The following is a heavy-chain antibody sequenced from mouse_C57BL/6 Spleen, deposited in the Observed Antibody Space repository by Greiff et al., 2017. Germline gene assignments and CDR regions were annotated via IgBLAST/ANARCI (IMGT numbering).Heavy chain of an antibody. CDR2: IDPSDSYT. CDR1: GYTFTSYW. J-gene: IGHJ1*03. V-gene: IGHV1-69*01. CDR3: EREEAYYGSRGGYFDV. Sequence: QVQLQQPGAELVMPGASVKLSCKASGYTFTSYWMHWVKQRPGQGLEWIGEIDPSDSYTNYNQKFKGKSTLTVDKSSSTAYMQLSSLTSEDSAVYYCEREEAYYGSRGGYFDVWGTGTTVTVSS. D-gene: IGHD1-1*01.